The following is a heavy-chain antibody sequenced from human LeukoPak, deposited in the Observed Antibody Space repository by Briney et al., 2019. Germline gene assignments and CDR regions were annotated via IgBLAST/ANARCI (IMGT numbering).Heavy chain of an antibody. CDR3: ARPIAVAGTDYYYCMDV. Sequence: GGSLRLSCAASGFASGSYWMHWVRQAPGKGPEWVSRIDSDGTDTHYADSVKGRFTISRDNAKNTLYLQMNSLRAEDTAVYYCARPIAVAGTDYYYCMDVWGKGTTVTVSS. V-gene: IGHV3-74*01. CDR1: GFASGSYW. CDR2: IDSDGTDT. J-gene: IGHJ6*03. D-gene: IGHD6-19*01.